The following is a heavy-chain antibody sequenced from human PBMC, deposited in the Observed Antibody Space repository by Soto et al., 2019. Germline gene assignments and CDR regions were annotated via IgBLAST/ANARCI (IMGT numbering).Heavy chain of an antibody. CDR1: GCSITSGGYS. CDR2: TYQSGSA. Sequence: TLSLTCPVSGCSITSGGYSWTWIRQSPGKGLEWIGYTYQSGSAYYNPSLKSRVTISVDRSKNQFSLNLTSVTAADTAVYYCARDYYGMDVWGQGTTVTVSS. V-gene: IGHV4-30-2*06. CDR3: ARDYYGMDV. J-gene: IGHJ6*02.